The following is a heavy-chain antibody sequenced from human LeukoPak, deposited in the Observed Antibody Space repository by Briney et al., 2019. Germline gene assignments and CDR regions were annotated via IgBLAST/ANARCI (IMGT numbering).Heavy chain of an antibody. CDR3: ARDSSGWYRYYYYYYGMDV. V-gene: IGHV1-3*01. D-gene: IGHD6-19*01. CDR1: GYTFTSYA. J-gene: IGHJ6*02. CDR2: INAGNGNT. Sequence: ASVKVSCKASGYTFTSYAMHRVRQAPGQRLEWMGWINAGNGNTKYSQKFQGRVTITRDTSASTAYMELSSLRSEDTAVYYCARDSSGWYRYYYYYYGMDVWGQGTTVTVSS.